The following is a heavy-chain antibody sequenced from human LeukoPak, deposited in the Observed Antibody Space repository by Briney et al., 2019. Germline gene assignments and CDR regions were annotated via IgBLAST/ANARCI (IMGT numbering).Heavy chain of an antibody. CDR3: AREGRIAAAGDYYYYGMDV. V-gene: IGHV1-69*13. J-gene: IGHJ6*02. Sequence: SVKVSCKASGGTFSSYAISWVRQAPGQGLEWMGGIIPIVDTANYAQKFQGRVMITADESTSTAYMELRSLRSDDTAVYYCAREGRIAAAGDYYYYGMDVWGQGTTVTVSS. D-gene: IGHD6-13*01. CDR2: IIPIVDTA. CDR1: GGTFSSYA.